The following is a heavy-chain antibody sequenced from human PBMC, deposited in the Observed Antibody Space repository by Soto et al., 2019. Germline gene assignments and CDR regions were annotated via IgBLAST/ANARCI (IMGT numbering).Heavy chain of an antibody. D-gene: IGHD2-8*02. V-gene: IGHV3-23*01. Sequence: GGSLRLSCAASGFTFSNYAMSWVRQAPGKGLEWVSAVSGSDGSTSYSADSVKGRFTISSDNSKNTLFLQMNSLRAEDTAVYYCVKDWTGDRCPCMDVWGQGTTVTVSS. J-gene: IGHJ6*02. CDR3: VKDWTGDRCPCMDV. CDR1: GFTFSNYA. CDR2: VSGSDGST.